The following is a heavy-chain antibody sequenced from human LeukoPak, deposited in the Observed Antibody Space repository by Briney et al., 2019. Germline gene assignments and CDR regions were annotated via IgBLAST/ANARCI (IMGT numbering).Heavy chain of an antibody. CDR1: GFTFDDYA. CDR3: AKDNRRGSSWSRVYYYYRAV. V-gene: IGHV3-9*01. CDR2: ISWNSGSI. J-gene: IGHJ6*03. D-gene: IGHD6-13*01. Sequence: GRSLRLSCAASGFTFDDYAMHWVRQAPGQGLEWVSGISWNSGSIGYADSVKGRFTISRDNAKNSLYLQMNSLRAEDTALYYCAKDNRRGSSWSRVYYYYRAVWGKGTTVTVSS.